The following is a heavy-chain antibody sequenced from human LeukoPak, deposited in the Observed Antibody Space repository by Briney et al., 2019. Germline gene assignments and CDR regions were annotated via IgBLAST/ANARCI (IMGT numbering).Heavy chain of an antibody. J-gene: IGHJ3*02. CDR3: ARPTAVTLVDAFNI. Sequence: GGSLRLSCAAAGFNFSSYWMTWVRHAPGKGLEWVANIKQDGTEKYCVDSVKGRFTISRDNAKNSLYLQMNSLRDVDTAVYFCARPTAVTLVDAFNIWGLGTMVTVSS. CDR2: IKQDGTEK. CDR1: GFNFSSYW. V-gene: IGHV3-7*04. D-gene: IGHD4-17*01.